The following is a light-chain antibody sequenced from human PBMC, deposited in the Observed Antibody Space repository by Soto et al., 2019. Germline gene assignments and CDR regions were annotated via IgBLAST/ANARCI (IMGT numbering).Light chain of an antibody. CDR3: QQTDSYPST. Sequence: AIQLTQSPFSLSASVGDRVTITCRASQVINSFLAWYQQKPGKAPKLLIYAASSLQTGVPSRFSGSGSATDFTLTINSLQPEDFATYYCQQTDSYPSTFGGGTKVEI. V-gene: IGKV1-13*02. CDR1: QVINSF. CDR2: AAS. J-gene: IGKJ4*01.